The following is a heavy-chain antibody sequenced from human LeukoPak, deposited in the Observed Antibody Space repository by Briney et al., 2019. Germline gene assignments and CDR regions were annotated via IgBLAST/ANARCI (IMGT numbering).Heavy chain of an antibody. V-gene: IGHV1-69*01. D-gene: IGHD6-6*01. Sequence: ASVKVSCKASGGTFSSYAISWVRQAPGQGLEWMGGIIPIFGTANYAQKFQGRVTITADESTSTAYMELSSLRSEDTAVYYCATYRRPYSSSAQFDYWGQGTLVTVS. J-gene: IGHJ4*02. CDR3: ATYRRPYSSSAQFDY. CDR1: GGTFSSYA. CDR2: IIPIFGTA.